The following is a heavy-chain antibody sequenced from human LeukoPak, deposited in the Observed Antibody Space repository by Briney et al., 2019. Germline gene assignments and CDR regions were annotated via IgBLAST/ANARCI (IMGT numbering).Heavy chain of an antibody. CDR2: ISAYNGNT. CDR1: GYTFTSYS. CDR3: ARDGVLMVYATYFDY. D-gene: IGHD2-8*01. V-gene: IGHV1-18*01. J-gene: IGHJ4*02. Sequence: GASVKVSCKASGYTFTSYSISWVRQAPGQGLEGMGWISAYNGNTNYAQKLQGRVTMTTDTSTSTAYMELRSLRSDETAVYYCARDGVLMVYATYFDYWGQGTLVTVSS.